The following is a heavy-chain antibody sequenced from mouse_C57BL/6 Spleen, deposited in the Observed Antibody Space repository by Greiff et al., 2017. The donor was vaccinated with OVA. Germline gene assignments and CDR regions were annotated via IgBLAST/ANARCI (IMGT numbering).Heavy chain of an antibody. J-gene: IGHJ2*01. V-gene: IGHV1-63*01. Sequence: VHLVESGAELVRPGTSVKMSCKASGYTFTNYWIGWAKQRPGHGLEWIGDIYPGGGYTNYNEKFKGKATLTADKSSSTAYMQFSSLTSEDSAIYYCARKGAYDYAYFEYWGQGTTLTVSS. CDR3: ARKGAYDYAYFEY. CDR1: GYTFTNYW. CDR2: IYPGGGYT. D-gene: IGHD2-4*01.